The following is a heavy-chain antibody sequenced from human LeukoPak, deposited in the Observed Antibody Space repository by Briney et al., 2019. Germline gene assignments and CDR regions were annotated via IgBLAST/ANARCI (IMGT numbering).Heavy chain of an antibody. CDR1: GFNLSSYG. CDR2: ISYDGSNK. CDR3: AKDAYGSGSYQAGY. J-gene: IGHJ4*02. V-gene: IGHV3-30*18. D-gene: IGHD3-10*01. Sequence: GGSLRLSCTASGFNLSSYGVHWVRQAPGKGLEWVAVISYDGSNKYYADPMKGRFTISRDNSKNTLYLQMNSLRAEDTAVYYCAKDAYGSGSYQAGYWGQGTLVTVSS.